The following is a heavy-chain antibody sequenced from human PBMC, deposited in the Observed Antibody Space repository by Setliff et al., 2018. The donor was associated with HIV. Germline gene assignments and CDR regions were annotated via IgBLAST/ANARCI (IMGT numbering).Heavy chain of an antibody. CDR3: ASSWSRVPYYGLDV. CDR2: MNPNNGNT. CDR1: GYSFINYG. V-gene: IGHV1-8*02. Sequence: ASVKVSCKASGYSFINYGINWVRQAPGQGLEWMGWMNPNNGNTGYAEKFQGRVTMTRNTSISTAYMELSSLRSEDSAVYYCASSWSRVPYYGLDVWGQGTTVTVSS. J-gene: IGHJ6*02. D-gene: IGHD6-13*01.